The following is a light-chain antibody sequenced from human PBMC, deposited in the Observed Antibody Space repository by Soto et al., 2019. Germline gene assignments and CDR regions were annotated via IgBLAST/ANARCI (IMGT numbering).Light chain of an antibody. V-gene: IGKV1-5*03. Sequence: DIQMTQSPSTLSASVGDRVTITCRASQSISSWLAWYQQKPGKAPKLLIYKASSLESGVPSRFSGSGSGTEFTLNISSLQPDDFATYYCQQYNSYSLTWTFGQGTKVEIK. J-gene: IGKJ1*01. CDR2: KAS. CDR3: QQYNSYSLTWT. CDR1: QSISSW.